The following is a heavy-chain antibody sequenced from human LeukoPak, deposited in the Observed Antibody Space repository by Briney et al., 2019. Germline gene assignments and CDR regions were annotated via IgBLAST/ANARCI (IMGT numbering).Heavy chain of an antibody. D-gene: IGHD6-6*01. J-gene: IGHJ6*03. V-gene: IGHV1-18*01. CDR2: ISGYNSKP. CDR1: GYSFTNYG. CDR3: AREGWRSIAARRGTRDYMDV. Sequence: ASVKVSCKTSGYSFTNYGITWVRQAPGQGLEWMGWISGYNSKPFYVQNFQGRVTMTTDTSTTTAYMELTSLRSDDTAVYYCAREGWRSIAARRGTRDYMDVWGKGTTVIVSS.